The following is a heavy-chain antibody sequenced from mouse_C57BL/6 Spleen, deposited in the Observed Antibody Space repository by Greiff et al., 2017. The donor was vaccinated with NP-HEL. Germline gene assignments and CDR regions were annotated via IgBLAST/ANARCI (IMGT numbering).Heavy chain of an antibody. CDR2: IAPEPGGT. V-gene: IGHV1-15*01. Sequence: VQLQQSGAELVRPGASVTLSCKASGYTFTDYEMHWVKQTPVHGLEWIGAIAPEPGGTAYNQKFKGKAILTADKASSTAYRELRSLTSEDSAVYYCTRSESREFAYWGQGTLVTVSA. D-gene: IGHD3-1*01. J-gene: IGHJ3*01. CDR1: GYTFTDYE. CDR3: TRSESREFAY.